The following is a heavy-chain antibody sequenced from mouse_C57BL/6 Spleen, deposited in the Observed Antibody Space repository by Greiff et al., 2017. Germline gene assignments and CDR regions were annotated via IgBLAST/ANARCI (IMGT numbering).Heavy chain of an antibody. CDR1: GYTFTSYW. J-gene: IGHJ2*01. D-gene: IGHD2-5*01. V-gene: IGHV1-64*01. CDR2: IHPNSGST. Sequence: QVQLKQPGAELVKPGASVKLSCKASGYTFTSYWMHWVKQRPGQGLEWIGMIHPNSGSTNYNEKFKSKATLTVDKSSSTAYMQLSSLTSEDSAVYYCATYYSNYVVDYWGQGTTLTVSS. CDR3: ATYYSNYVVDY.